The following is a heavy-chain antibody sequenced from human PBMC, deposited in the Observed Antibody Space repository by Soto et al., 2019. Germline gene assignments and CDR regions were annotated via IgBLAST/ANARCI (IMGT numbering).Heavy chain of an antibody. V-gene: IGHV4-39*01. Sequence: SETLSLTCTVSGGSIDTYTYHWGWIRQPPGKGLEWIANIYDSGNTYNNPSLKSRVTISVDTSKNQFSLKLTSVTAADTAIYYCARSYCSSSICYNRFDPWGHGILVTVSS. J-gene: IGHJ5*02. D-gene: IGHD2-2*01. CDR1: GGSIDTYTYH. CDR3: ARSYCSSSICYNRFDP. CDR2: IYDSGNT.